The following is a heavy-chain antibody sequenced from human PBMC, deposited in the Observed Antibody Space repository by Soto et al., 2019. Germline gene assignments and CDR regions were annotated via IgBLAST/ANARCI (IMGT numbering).Heavy chain of an antibody. Sequence: GGSLRLYCAASGFTFSSYAMSWVRQAPGKGLEWVSAISGSGGSTYYADSVKGRFTISRDNSKNTLYLQMNSLRAEDTAVYYCARGGIAVAGTGAGSYYYYCMDVWGQGTTVTVSS. J-gene: IGHJ6*02. V-gene: IGHV3-23*01. CDR1: GFTFSSYA. D-gene: IGHD6-19*01. CDR2: ISGSGGST. CDR3: ARGGIAVAGTGAGSYYYYCMDV.